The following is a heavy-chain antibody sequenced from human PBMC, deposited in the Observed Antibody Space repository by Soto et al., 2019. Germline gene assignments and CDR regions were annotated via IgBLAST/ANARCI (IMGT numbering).Heavy chain of an antibody. CDR2: IIPVFGTA. CDR1: GGTFSSYA. D-gene: IGHD1-1*01. Sequence: SVKVSWKASGGTFSSYAISWVRQAPGQGLECMGGIIPVFGTANYAQKFQGRVTINADESTSTVYMELSSLRSEDTAVYYCARGWNDFPHWGQGTLVTVSS. CDR3: ARGWNDFPH. V-gene: IGHV1-69*13. J-gene: IGHJ1*01.